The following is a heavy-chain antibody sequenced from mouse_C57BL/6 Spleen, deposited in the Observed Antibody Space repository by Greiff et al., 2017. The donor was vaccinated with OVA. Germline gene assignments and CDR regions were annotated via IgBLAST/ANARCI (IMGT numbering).Heavy chain of an antibody. V-gene: IGHV2-2*01. D-gene: IGHD2-5*01. Sequence: QVQLQHSGPGLVQPSQSLSITCTVSGFSLTSYGVHWVRQSPGKGLEWLGVIWSGGSTDYNAAFISRLSISKDNSKSKVFFKMNSLQADDTAIYYCARNTYSNYAMDYWGQGTSVTVSS. CDR3: ARNTYSNYAMDY. J-gene: IGHJ4*01. CDR1: GFSLTSYG. CDR2: IWSGGST.